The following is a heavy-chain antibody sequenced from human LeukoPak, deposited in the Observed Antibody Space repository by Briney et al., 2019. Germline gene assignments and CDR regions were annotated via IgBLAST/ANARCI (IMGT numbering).Heavy chain of an antibody. J-gene: IGHJ4*02. CDR2: IIPIFGTA. V-gene: IGHV1-69*05. CDR1: GGTFSSYA. Sequence: SVKVSCKASGGTFSSYAISWVRQAPGQGLEWMGGIIPIFGTANYAQKFQGRVTITTDESTSTAYMELSSLRSEDTAVYYCARDGERWLQLYDYWGQGTLVTVSS. D-gene: IGHD5-24*01. CDR3: ARDGERWLQLYDY.